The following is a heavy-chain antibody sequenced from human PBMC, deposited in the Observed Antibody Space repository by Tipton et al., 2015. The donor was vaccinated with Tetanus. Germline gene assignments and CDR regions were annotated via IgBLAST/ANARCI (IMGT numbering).Heavy chain of an antibody. CDR1: GGSFNTYG. V-gene: IGHV1-69*06. CDR2: IVPVFGTT. CDR3: ARDLGGTRQYYALVV. Sequence: QVQLVQSGAEVAKPGSSVKVSCKASGGSFNTYGISWVRQAPGQGLQWMGKIVPVFGTTYAQRFKGRVTITADKSTGTVFMELSSLTSADTAVYFCARDLGGTRQYYALVVWGQGTTVTVSS. D-gene: IGHD6-19*01. J-gene: IGHJ6*02.